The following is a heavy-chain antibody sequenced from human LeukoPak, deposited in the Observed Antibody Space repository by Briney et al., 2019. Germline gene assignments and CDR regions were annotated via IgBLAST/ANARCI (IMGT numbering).Heavy chain of an antibody. Sequence: GASVKVSCKASGYTFTSYYMHWVRHAPGQGLGWMGIINPSGGSTSYAQKFQGRVTMTRDTSTSTVYMELSSLRSEDTAVYYCARSVTAYDNWFDPWGQGTLVTVSS. V-gene: IGHV1-46*01. D-gene: IGHD5-18*01. J-gene: IGHJ5*02. CDR3: ARSVTAYDNWFDP. CDR1: GYTFTSYY. CDR2: INPSGGST.